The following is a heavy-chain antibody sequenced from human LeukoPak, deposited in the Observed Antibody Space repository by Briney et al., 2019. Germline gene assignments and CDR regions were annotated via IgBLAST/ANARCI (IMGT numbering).Heavy chain of an antibody. CDR1: GFTFGSYG. J-gene: IGHJ4*02. D-gene: IGHD3-10*01. Sequence: PGGSLRLSCAASGFTFGSYGMHWVRQAPGKGLEWVASISPGGGTTYYADYVKGRFTISRDNSNSTLYVQMNSLRSDDTAVYYCARFITMVRGVIRLFDYWGQGTLVTVSS. V-gene: IGHV3-23*01. CDR2: ISPGGGTT. CDR3: ARFITMVRGVIRLFDY.